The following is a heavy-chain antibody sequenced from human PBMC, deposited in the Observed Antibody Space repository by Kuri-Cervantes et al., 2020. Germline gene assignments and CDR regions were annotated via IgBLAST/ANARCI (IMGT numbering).Heavy chain of an antibody. D-gene: IGHD5-24*01. Sequence: GESLKISCAASGFTFSNAWMSWVRQAPGKGLEWVAVISYDGSNKYYADSVKGRFTISRDNSKNTLYLQMNSLRAEDTAAYYCARDREMATILDYYYYGMDVWGQGTTVTVSS. CDR3: ARDREMATILDYYYYGMDV. CDR1: GFTFSNAW. V-gene: IGHV3-30-3*01. J-gene: IGHJ6*02. CDR2: ISYDGSNK.